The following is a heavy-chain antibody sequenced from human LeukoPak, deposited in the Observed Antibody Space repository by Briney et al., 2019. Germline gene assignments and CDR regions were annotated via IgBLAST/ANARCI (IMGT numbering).Heavy chain of an antibody. J-gene: IGHJ4*02. V-gene: IGHV1-2*02. CDR1: GFSFTGQL. CDR3: AREVVMGGWYGGAFDY. CDR2: IHPNNGAT. Sequence: ASVKVSCKASGFSFTGQLLHWVRQAPGQGLEWMGWIHPNNGATNYAQKFQGRVTMTRDTSISTAYMELSRLRSDDTAVYFCAREVVMGGWYGGAFDYWGQGILVTVSS. D-gene: IGHD6-19*01.